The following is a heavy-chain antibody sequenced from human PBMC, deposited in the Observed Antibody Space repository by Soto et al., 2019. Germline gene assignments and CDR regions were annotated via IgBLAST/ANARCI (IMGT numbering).Heavy chain of an antibody. J-gene: IGHJ4*02. V-gene: IGHV4-39*01. CDR1: GGSISSSGYY. Sequence: PSETLSLTCTVSGGSISSSGYYWGWIRQPPGKGQEWIGNIYYSGSTNYNPSLKSRVTISVDTSKNQFSLKVSSVTAADTAVYYCARRSYYGSGSIFDYWGQGTLVTVSS. CDR2: IYYSGST. D-gene: IGHD3-10*01. CDR3: ARRSYYGSGSIFDY.